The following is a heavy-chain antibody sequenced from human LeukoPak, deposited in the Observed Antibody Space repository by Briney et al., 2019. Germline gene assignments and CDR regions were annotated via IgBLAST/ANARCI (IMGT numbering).Heavy chain of an antibody. CDR2: ISYDGSNK. Sequence: PGGSLRLSCVVSGLTFSSYAMHWVRQAPGKGLEWVAVISYDGSNKYYADSVKGRFSISRDNSKNTLYLQMNSLRPEDTAVYYCAKDRAFQAAGVTDYWGQGTLVTVSS. CDR3: AKDRAFQAAGVTDY. D-gene: IGHD3-10*01. CDR1: GLTFSSYA. J-gene: IGHJ4*02. V-gene: IGHV3-30*04.